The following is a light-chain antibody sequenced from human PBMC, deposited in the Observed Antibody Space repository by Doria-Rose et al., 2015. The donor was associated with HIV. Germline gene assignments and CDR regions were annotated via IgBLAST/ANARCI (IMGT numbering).Light chain of an antibody. Sequence: TQSPESLGMSLGERATFNCKYNQRLLYTSKNYLAWYQQKPGQPPKLLIYWASTRQSRVPARFSGSGSVTDFTLTISSLEAEDVAVYYCQQYYDTPSFGPGTTVDIK. J-gene: IGKJ3*01. CDR2: WAS. CDR1: QRLLYTSKNY. CDR3: QQYYDTPS. V-gene: IGKV4-1*01.